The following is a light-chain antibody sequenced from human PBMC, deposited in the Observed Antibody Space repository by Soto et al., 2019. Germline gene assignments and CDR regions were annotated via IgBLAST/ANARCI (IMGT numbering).Light chain of an antibody. J-gene: IGKJ2*01. CDR2: DAS. CDR1: QSVSRY. Sequence: EIVLTQSPATLSLSPGERATLSCRASQSVSRYLGWYQQKPGQAPRLLIYDASNRATGIPSRFSGSGSGTDFTLTINSLQPEDFAVYYCQQIYSAPVTFGQGTKL. CDR3: QQIYSAPVT. V-gene: IGKV3-11*01.